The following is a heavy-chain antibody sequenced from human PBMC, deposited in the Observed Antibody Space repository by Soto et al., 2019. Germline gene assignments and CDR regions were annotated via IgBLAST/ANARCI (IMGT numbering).Heavy chain of an antibody. Sequence: GGSLRLSCAASGFTFSSYAMSWVRQAPGKGLEWVSAISGSGGSTYYADSVKGRFTISRDNSKNTLYLQMNSLRAEDTAVYYCAKDSSITMVRGVTPKFDPWGQGTLVTVSS. CDR3: AKDSSITMVRGVTPKFDP. D-gene: IGHD3-10*01. J-gene: IGHJ5*02. CDR1: GFTFSSYA. V-gene: IGHV3-23*01. CDR2: ISGSGGST.